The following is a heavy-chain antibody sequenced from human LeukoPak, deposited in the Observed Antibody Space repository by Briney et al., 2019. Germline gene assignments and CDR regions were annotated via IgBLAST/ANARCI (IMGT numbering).Heavy chain of an antibody. CDR3: FDY. Sequence: ASVKVSCKTSGYIFTAYDIHWVRQAPGQGLEWMGWINPSNGDTVVAQKFQDRVTMTRDTSISRAYMDLSSLRSDDSAVYPYFDYWGQGTLFIVSS. V-gene: IGHV1-2*02. CDR1: GYIFTAYD. CDR2: INPSNGDT. J-gene: IGHJ4*02.